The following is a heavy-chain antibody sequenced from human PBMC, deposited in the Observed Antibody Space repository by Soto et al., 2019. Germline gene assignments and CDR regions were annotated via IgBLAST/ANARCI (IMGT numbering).Heavy chain of an antibody. CDR3: ARGLRTGNYGMDV. D-gene: IGHD2-15*01. CDR1: GVTFDNYA. Sequence: GASVKVSCKASGVTFDNYAVSWVRQAPGQGLEWMGGIIPMFETVNYAQRFQGRLTIAADESTSTAYMELTSLTSADTAIYFCARGLRTGNYGMDVWGQGTMVTVSS. V-gene: IGHV1-69*13. J-gene: IGHJ6*02. CDR2: IIPMFETV.